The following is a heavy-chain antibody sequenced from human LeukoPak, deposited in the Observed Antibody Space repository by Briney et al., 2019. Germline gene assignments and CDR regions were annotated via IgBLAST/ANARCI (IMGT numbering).Heavy chain of an antibody. CDR1: GFTFSSYS. Sequence: GGSLRLSCAASGFTFSSYSMNWVRQAPGKGLEWVSSISSSSSSYIYYADSVKGRFTISRDNAKNSLYLQMNSLRAEDTAVYYCARPKWELPMGGWFDPWGQGTLVTVSS. J-gene: IGHJ5*02. CDR3: ARPKWELPMGGWFDP. D-gene: IGHD1-26*01. V-gene: IGHV3-21*01. CDR2: ISSSSSSYI.